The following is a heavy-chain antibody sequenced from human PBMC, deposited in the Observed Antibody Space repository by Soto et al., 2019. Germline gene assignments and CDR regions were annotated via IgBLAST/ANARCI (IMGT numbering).Heavy chain of an antibody. Sequence: PGGSLRLSCAASGFTFSSYAMSWVRQAPGKGLEWVSAISGSGGSTYYADSVKGRFTISRDNSKNTLYLQMNSLRAEDTAVYYCAKVTDYGDYVNDDAYAIWGQGTMVTVSS. D-gene: IGHD4-17*01. CDR2: ISGSGGST. V-gene: IGHV3-23*01. CDR3: AKVTDYGDYVNDDAYAI. CDR1: GFTFSSYA. J-gene: IGHJ3*02.